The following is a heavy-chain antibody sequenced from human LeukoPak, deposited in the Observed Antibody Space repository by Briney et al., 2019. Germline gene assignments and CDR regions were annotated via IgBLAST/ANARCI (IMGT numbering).Heavy chain of an antibody. Sequence: GASVKVSCKASGYTFTAYGYSWVRQAPGQGLEWMGWISAYNGNTKYAQKFQGRVTMTTVTSTSTAYMELRSLTFDDTAVYYCARAKTLEPSPSNAFDIWGQGTMVTVSS. CDR2: ISAYNGNT. J-gene: IGHJ3*02. D-gene: IGHD1-1*01. CDR3: ARAKTLEPSPSNAFDI. V-gene: IGHV1-18*01. CDR1: GYTFTAYG.